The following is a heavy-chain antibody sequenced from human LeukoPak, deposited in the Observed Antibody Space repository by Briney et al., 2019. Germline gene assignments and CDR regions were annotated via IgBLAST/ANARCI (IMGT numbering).Heavy chain of an antibody. V-gene: IGHV4-59*01. CDR2: IYYSGST. J-gene: IGHJ6*04. CDR3: ARDDDQLDV. CDR1: GGSFSSYY. Sequence: SETLSLTCAVYGGSFSSYYWSWIRQPPGKGLEWIGYIYYSGSTNYNPSLKSRVTISVDTSKNQFSLKLSSVTAADTAVYYCARDDDQLDVWGKGTTVTISS.